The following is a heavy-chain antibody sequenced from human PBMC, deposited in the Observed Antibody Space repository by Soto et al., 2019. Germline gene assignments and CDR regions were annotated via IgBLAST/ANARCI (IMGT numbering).Heavy chain of an antibody. V-gene: IGHV3-48*01. CDR1: GFTFSSYS. Sequence: GGSLRLSCAASGFTFSSYSMNWVRQAPGKGLEWVSYISSSSSTIYYADSVKGRFTISRDNAKNSLYLQMNSLRAEDTAVYYCARDVISFYGDYYYYMDVWGKGTTVTVSS. CDR3: ARDVISFYGDYYYYMDV. J-gene: IGHJ6*03. D-gene: IGHD4-17*01. CDR2: ISSSSSTI.